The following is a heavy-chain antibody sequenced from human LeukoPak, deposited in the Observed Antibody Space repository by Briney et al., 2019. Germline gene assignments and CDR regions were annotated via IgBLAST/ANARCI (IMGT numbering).Heavy chain of an antibody. Sequence: GGSLRLSCAASGFTFSDPAMHRVRQDSGEGLEWVGRIRSKANNYATAHGESVKGRFTISRDDSKNTAYLQMNSLKTEDTAVYYCTRKRDSSGYPIDYWGQGTLVTVSS. V-gene: IGHV3-73*01. CDR2: IRSKANNYAT. CDR1: GFTFSDPA. CDR3: TRKRDSSGYPIDY. D-gene: IGHD3-22*01. J-gene: IGHJ4*02.